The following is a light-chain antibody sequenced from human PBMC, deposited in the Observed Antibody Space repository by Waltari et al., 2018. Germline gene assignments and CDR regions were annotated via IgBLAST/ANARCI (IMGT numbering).Light chain of an antibody. CDR2: EVN. CDR3: CSYAGSYTWV. V-gene: IGLV2-18*02. J-gene: IGLJ3*02. CDR1: SSDVGSSNR. Sequence: QSALTQPPSVSGPPGQSVTISCTGTSSDVGSSNRVSWYQQPPGTAPKLMIYEVNYQPSGVPVRFSVSKSGNTASLTISGLQAEDEADYYCCSYAGSYTWVFGGGTKLTVL.